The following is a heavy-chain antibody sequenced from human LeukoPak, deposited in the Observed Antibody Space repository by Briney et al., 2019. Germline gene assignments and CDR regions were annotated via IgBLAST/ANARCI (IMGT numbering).Heavy chain of an antibody. J-gene: IGHJ4*02. CDR2: ISGRGTTYT. Sequence: PGGSLRLSCAASGFTFTDYYMSWVRQAPGKGLEWISYISGRGTTYTNYADSVKGRFTISRDAAKNALFLQMNSLRAEDTAVYYCAKDQNWRISSGYPPDYWGQGTLVTVSS. V-gene: IGHV3-11*06. D-gene: IGHD3-22*01. CDR3: AKDQNWRISSGYPPDY. CDR1: GFTFTDYY.